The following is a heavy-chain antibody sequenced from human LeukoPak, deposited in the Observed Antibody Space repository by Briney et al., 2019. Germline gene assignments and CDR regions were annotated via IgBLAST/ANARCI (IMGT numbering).Heavy chain of an antibody. D-gene: IGHD3-10*01. J-gene: IGHJ6*02. CDR1: GFTFSNYA. CDR3: AKVPYSDYGSGRPPFMDV. CDR2: ISNTGSDT. V-gene: IGHV3-23*01. Sequence: LSGGSPRLSCAASGFTFSNYAMSWVRQAPGKGLEWVSTISNTGSDTYYADSVKGRFTISRDNSENTLYLQMNNLRAEDTAIHYCAKVPYSDYGSGRPPFMDVWGQGTTVTVSS.